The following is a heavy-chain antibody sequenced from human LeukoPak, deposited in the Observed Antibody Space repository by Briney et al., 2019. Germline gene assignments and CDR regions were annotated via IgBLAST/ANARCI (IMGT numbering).Heavy chain of an antibody. CDR1: GFAFSSYW. J-gene: IGHJ4*02. V-gene: IGHV3-7*01. Sequence: GGSLRLSCAASGFAFSSYWMSWVRQAPGKGLEWVAIIKKDGSEKYYVDFVKGRLTISRDNAKTSLYLQVNSLRAEDTAVYYCARHLSGVTGYTYGRGIDYWGQGTLVTVSS. D-gene: IGHD5-18*01. CDR2: IKKDGSEK. CDR3: ARHLSGVTGYTYGRGIDY.